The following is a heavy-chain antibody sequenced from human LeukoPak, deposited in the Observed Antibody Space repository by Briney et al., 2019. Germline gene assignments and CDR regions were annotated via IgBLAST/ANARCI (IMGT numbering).Heavy chain of an antibody. CDR1: AYTFTICD. D-gene: IGHD4-11*01. J-gene: IGHJ5*02. V-gene: IGHV1-8*01. CDR2: MSPNSGNT. CDR3: ARRYQVLQMVPVGTVRSGNWFDP. Sequence: ASVTVSFTSSAYTFTICDINWVRHAPGQGLEWMGWMSPNSGNTGYAQKFEDRVTMTRNTSISTAYMELTSLRSEDTAVYYCARRYQVLQMVPVGTVRSGNWFDPWGQGTLVTVSS.